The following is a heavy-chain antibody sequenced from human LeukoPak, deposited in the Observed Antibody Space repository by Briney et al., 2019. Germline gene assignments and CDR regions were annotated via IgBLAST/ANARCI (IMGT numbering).Heavy chain of an antibody. D-gene: IGHD6-6*01. Sequence: GGSLRLSCAASGFTFSSYWMHWVRQAPGKGLVWVSRINTDGSSTSYADSVKGRFTISRDNSKNALFLQMNSLRAEDTAVYYCARDRSYSSSSGNWFDPWGQGTLVTVSS. V-gene: IGHV3-74*01. J-gene: IGHJ5*02. CDR2: INTDGSST. CDR3: ARDRSYSSSSGNWFDP. CDR1: GFTFSSYW.